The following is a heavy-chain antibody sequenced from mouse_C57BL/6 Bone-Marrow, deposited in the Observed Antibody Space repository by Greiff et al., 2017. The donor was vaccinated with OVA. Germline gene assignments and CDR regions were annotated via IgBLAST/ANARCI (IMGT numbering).Heavy chain of an antibody. J-gene: IGHJ4*01. V-gene: IGHV1-50*01. CDR1: GYTFTSYW. CDR2: IDPSDSYT. Sequence: VQLQQPGAELVKPGASVKLSCKASGYTFTSYWMQWVKQRPGQGLEWIGEIDPSDSYTNYNQKFKGKATLTVDTSSSTAYMQLSSLTSEDSAVYYCARSPCRDYAMDYWGQGTSVTVSS. CDR3: ARSPCRDYAMDY.